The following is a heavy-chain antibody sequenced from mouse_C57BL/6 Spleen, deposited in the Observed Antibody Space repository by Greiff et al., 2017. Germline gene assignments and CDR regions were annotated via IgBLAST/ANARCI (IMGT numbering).Heavy chain of an antibody. V-gene: IGHV2-2*01. D-gene: IGHD2-3*01. Sequence: VQLVESGPGLVQPSQSLSITCTVSGFSLTSYGVHWVRQSPGKGLEWLGVIWSGGSTDYNAAFISRLSISKDNSKSQVFFKMNSLQADDTAIYYCARNDGYPYYAMDYWGQGTSVTVSS. CDR3: ARNDGYPYYAMDY. CDR1: GFSLTSYG. CDR2: IWSGGST. J-gene: IGHJ4*01.